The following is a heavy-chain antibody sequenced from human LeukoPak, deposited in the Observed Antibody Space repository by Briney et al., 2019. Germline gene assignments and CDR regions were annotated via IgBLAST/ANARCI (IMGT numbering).Heavy chain of an antibody. Sequence: ASVKVSCKASGYSFTNYDLHWVRQASGQGLEYMGIINPSGGSSGGSTTYAQKFQGRVTMTRDTSTSTVYMELSNLRSEDTAVYYCARGGYIYGSFDNWGQGTLVTVSS. CDR2: INPSGGSSGGST. J-gene: IGHJ4*02. V-gene: IGHV1-46*01. CDR3: ARGGYIYGSFDN. D-gene: IGHD5-18*01. CDR1: GYSFTNYD.